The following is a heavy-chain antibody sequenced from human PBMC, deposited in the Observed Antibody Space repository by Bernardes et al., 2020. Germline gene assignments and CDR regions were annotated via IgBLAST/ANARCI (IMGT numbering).Heavy chain of an antibody. D-gene: IGHD2-2*01. J-gene: IGHJ4*02. V-gene: IGHV4-34*01. CDR1: GGSFSGYY. CDR2: INHSGST. CDR3: ARGGALGYCSSTSCSYFDY. Sequence: ETLSLTCAVYGGSFSGYYWSWIRQPPGKGLEWIGEINHSGSTNYNPSLKSRVTISVDTSKNQFSLKLSSVTAADTAVYYCARGGALGYCSSTSCSYFDYWGQGTLVTVSS.